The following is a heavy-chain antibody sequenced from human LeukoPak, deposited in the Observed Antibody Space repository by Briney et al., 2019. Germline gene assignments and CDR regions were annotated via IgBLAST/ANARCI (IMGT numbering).Heavy chain of an antibody. V-gene: IGHV4-4*07. CDR3: ASASSGYYYGGEGAFDI. CDR2: IYTSGST. D-gene: IGHD3-22*01. J-gene: IGHJ3*02. Sequence: SETLSLTCTVSGGSISSYYWSWIRQPAGKGLEWIGRIYTSGSTNYNPSLKSRVTISVDTSKHQFSLKLSSVTAADTAVYYCASASSGYYYGGEGAFDIWGQGTMVTVSS. CDR1: GGSISSYY.